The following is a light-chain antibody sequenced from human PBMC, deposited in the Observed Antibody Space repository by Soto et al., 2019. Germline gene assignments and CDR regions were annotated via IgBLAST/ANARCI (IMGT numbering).Light chain of an antibody. CDR1: QGVSYW. CDR3: QQYNSYPLT. J-gene: IGKJ4*01. Sequence: DIQMTQSPSSLSASVGDRVTITCRASQGVSYWLAWYQQKPGKAPKSLIYAASNLQSGVPLRFSGSGSGTDFTLTISSLQPEDFATYSCQQYNSYPLTFGGGTKVDIK. CDR2: AAS. V-gene: IGKV1D-16*01.